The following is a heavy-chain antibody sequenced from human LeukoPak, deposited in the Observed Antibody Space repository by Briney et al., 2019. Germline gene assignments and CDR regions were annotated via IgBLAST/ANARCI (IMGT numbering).Heavy chain of an antibody. CDR1: GFTFTDYW. D-gene: IGHD6-13*01. J-gene: IGHJ6*02. Sequence: SGGSLRLSCAASGFTFTDYWMHWVRQAPGKGLEWVSGISGSGGFTYYADSVKGLFTISRDNSENTLYLQMNSLRADDTAMYYCAKGLGAGGGLYGAMDVWGQGTTVTVSS. CDR2: ISGSGGFT. V-gene: IGHV3-23*01. CDR3: AKGLGAGGGLYGAMDV.